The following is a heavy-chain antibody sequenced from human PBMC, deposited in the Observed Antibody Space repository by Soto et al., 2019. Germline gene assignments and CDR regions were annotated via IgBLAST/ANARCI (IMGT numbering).Heavy chain of an antibody. CDR3: ARETTVTTYYYYYGMDV. D-gene: IGHD4-4*01. J-gene: IGHJ6*02. CDR1: GFTFSSYS. CDR2: ISSSSYI. V-gene: IGHV3-21*01. Sequence: GGSLRLSCAASGFTFSSYSMNWVRQAPGKGLEWVSSISSSSYIYYADSVKGRFTISRDNAKNSLYLQMNSLRAEDTAVYYCARETTVTTYYYYYGMDVWGQGTTVTVSS.